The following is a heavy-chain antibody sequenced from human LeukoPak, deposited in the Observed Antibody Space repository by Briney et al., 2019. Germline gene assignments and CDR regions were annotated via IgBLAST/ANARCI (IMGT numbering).Heavy chain of an antibody. CDR3: ARELRFLEWLLHESSYYYYYGMDV. Sequence: GGSLRLSCAASGFTFSSYWMHWVRQAPGKGLVWVSRINSDGSSTSYADSVKGRFTISRDNAKNTLYLQMNSLRAEDTAVYYCARELRFLEWLLHESSYYYYYGMDVWGQGTTVTVSS. D-gene: IGHD3-3*01. V-gene: IGHV3-74*01. CDR1: GFTFSSYW. J-gene: IGHJ6*02. CDR2: INSDGSST.